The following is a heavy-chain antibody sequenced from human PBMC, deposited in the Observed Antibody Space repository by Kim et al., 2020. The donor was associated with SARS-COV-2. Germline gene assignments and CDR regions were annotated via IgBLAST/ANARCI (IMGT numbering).Heavy chain of an antibody. CDR1: GFTFSSYA. CDR3: AKDGGIPFGVVNVYYYYMDV. CDR2: ISGSGGST. V-gene: IGHV3-23*01. D-gene: IGHD3-3*01. J-gene: IGHJ6*03. Sequence: GGSLRLSCAASGFTFSSYAMSWVRQAPGKGLEWVSAISGSGGSTYYADSVKGRFTISRDNSKNTLYLQMNSLRAEDTAVYYCAKDGGIPFGVVNVYYYYMDVWGKGTTVTVSS.